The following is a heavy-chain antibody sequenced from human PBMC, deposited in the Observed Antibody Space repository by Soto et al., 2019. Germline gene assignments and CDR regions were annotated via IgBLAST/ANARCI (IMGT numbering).Heavy chain of an antibody. J-gene: IGHJ4*02. CDR3: VRGGYSGYVIY. CDR1: GFTFSDFY. D-gene: IGHD5-12*01. V-gene: IGHV3-11*01. CDR2: ISNSGSAT. Sequence: PGGSLRLSCAASGFTFSDFYMSWIRQAPGKGLEWVSYISNSGSATYAESVEGRFTISRDSPKNSLYLQMNSLRAEDAAMYYCVRGGYSGYVIYWGQGTLVTVSS.